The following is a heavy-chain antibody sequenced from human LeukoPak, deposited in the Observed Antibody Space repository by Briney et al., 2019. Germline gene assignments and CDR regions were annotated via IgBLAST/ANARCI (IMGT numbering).Heavy chain of an antibody. Sequence: GGSLRLSCAASGFTFSRYAMSWVRQAPGKGLEWVSAISGSGGSTYYADSVKGRFTISRDNSKNTLYLQMNSLRAEDTAVYHCVYGDYLYYFDYWGQRTLVTVSS. CDR2: ISGSGGST. D-gene: IGHD4-17*01. CDR1: GFTFSRYA. CDR3: VYGDYLYYFDY. V-gene: IGHV3-23*01. J-gene: IGHJ4*02.